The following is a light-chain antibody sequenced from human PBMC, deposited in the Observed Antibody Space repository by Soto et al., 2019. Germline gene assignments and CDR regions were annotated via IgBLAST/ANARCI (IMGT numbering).Light chain of an antibody. Sequence: EIVLTQSPATLSLSPGERATLSCRASQSVSSFLAWYQQKPGQAPRLLIYDASNRATGIPARFSGSGSGTEFTLTISRLQSEDFAVYYCQQYSNRPWTFGQGTKVDI. CDR1: QSVSSF. CDR3: QQYSNRPWT. V-gene: IGKV3-11*01. J-gene: IGKJ1*01. CDR2: DAS.